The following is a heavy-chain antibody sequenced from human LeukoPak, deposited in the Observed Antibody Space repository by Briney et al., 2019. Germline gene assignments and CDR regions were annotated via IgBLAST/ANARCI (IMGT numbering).Heavy chain of an antibody. CDR2: INHSGST. CDR3: ARARPDGYEIDY. Sequence: SETLSLTCAVYGGSFSGYSWSWIRQPPGKGLEWIGEINHSGSTNYNPSLKSRVTISVDTSKNQFSLKLSSVTAADTAVYYCARARPDGYEIDYWGQGTLVTVSS. CDR1: GGSFSGYS. D-gene: IGHD5-12*01. V-gene: IGHV4-34*01. J-gene: IGHJ4*02.